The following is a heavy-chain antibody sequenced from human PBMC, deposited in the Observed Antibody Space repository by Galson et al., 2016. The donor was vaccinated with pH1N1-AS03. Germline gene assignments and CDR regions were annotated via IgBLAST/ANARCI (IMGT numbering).Heavy chain of an antibody. CDR2: INFRGTTT. V-gene: IGHV3-11*01. CDR3: ARDKGSGSQDWYFDL. J-gene: IGHJ2*01. Sequence: SLRLSCAASGFTFNDNYMAWIRQAPGKGLETGKGLEWISHINFRGTTTYYADSVKGRFTISRDNAKKSVYLQMDSLRVDDTAVYFCARDKGSGSQDWYFDLWGRGTLLTVSS. CDR1: GFTFNDNY. D-gene: IGHD3-3*01.